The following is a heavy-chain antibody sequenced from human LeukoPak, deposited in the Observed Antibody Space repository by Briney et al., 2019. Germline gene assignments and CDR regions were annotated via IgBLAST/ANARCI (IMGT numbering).Heavy chain of an antibody. V-gene: IGHV4-34*01. Sequence: SETLSLTCAVYGGSFSGYYWNWIRQPPGKGLEWIGSIYYSGSTYYNPSLKSRVTISVDTSKNQFSLKLSSVTAADTAVYYCAGHRSSSWPTNPWGQGTLVTVSS. D-gene: IGHD6-13*01. J-gene: IGHJ5*02. CDR2: IYYSGST. CDR1: GGSFSGYY. CDR3: AGHRSSSWPTNP.